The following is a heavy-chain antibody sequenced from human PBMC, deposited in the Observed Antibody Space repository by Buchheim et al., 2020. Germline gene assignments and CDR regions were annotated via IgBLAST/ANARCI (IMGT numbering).Heavy chain of an antibody. CDR1: GFTFGSYA. Sequence: VQLVESGGGVVQPGRSLRLSCAASGFTFGSYAMNWVRQAPGKGLEWVSFISASGGSTYYADSFRGRFSISRDNSKNTLYLQINSLRAEDTAIYYCAKDYYDTSTYFLDHWGQGT. CDR3: AKDYYDTSTYFLDH. D-gene: IGHD3-22*01. J-gene: IGHJ4*02. V-gene: IGHV3-23*04. CDR2: ISASGGST.